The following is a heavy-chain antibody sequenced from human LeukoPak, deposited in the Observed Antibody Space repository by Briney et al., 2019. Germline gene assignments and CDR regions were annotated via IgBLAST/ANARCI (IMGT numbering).Heavy chain of an antibody. CDR1: GFTFDDYA. D-gene: IGHD6-6*01. J-gene: IGHJ4*02. V-gene: IGHV3-9*01. CDR3: ARGYSSSSWSLFDY. Sequence: GRSLRLSCAASGFTFDDYAMHWVRQTPGKGVEWVSGISWNSGSIGYADSVKGRFTISRDNSKNTLYLQMNSLRAEDTAVYYCARGYSSSSWSLFDYWGQGTLVTVSS. CDR2: ISWNSGSI.